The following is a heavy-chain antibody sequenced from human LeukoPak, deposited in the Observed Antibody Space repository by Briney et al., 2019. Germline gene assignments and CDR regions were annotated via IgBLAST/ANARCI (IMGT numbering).Heavy chain of an antibody. CDR1: GGSISSGDFY. D-gene: IGHD5-24*01. J-gene: IGHJ4*02. CDR3: GRNTGWLQPFDY. Sequence: SETLSLTCTVSGGSISSGDFYWSWVRQPPGKALEWIGYIYFSGTTYYNPSLKSRITMSVDTSKNQFSLKLSSVTTADTAMYYCGRNTGWLQPFDYWGQGTLVTVSS. CDR2: IYFSGTT. V-gene: IGHV4-30-4*01.